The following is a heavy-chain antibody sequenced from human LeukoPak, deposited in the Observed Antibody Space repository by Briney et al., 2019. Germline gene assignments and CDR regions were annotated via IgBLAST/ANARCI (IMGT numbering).Heavy chain of an antibody. CDR3: ARDHYYGSGSYYGWFDP. V-gene: IGHV4-38-2*02. D-gene: IGHD3-10*01. Sequence: SETLSLTCTVSGYSISSGYYWGWIRQPPGKGLEWIGSIYHCGSTYYNPSLKSRVTISVDTSKNQFSLKLSSVTAADTAVYYCARDHYYGSGSYYGWFDPWGQGTLVTVSS. CDR1: GYSISSGYY. J-gene: IGHJ5*02. CDR2: IYHCGST.